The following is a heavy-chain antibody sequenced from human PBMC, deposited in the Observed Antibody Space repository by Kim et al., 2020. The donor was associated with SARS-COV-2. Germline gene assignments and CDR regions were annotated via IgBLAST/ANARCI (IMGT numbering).Heavy chain of an antibody. Sequence: GGSLRLSCTASGFTFSYFPMAWVRQPPGKGLEWLSALSATGSSTFYAESVKGRFTISRDSSKNAVFLQMYSLTADDTAIYYCAKHNQNSYSTALD. CDR3: AKHNQNSYSTALD. V-gene: IGHV3-23*01. CDR2: LSATGSST. CDR1: GFTFSYFP. J-gene: IGHJ4*01. D-gene: IGHD3-10*01.